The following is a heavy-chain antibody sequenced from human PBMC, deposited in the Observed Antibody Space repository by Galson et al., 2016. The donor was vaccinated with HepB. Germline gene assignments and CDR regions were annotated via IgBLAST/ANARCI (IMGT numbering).Heavy chain of an antibody. V-gene: IGHV4-59*12. Sequence: SETLSLTCSVSGASITSWYWNWIRQPPGKGLEWIGYIHHSGNTLSNPSLASRVTMSVDMSNSQFSLRLTSVTAADTAVYYCARDYIDRRDVAVAVAAHWGHHFYYGVDVWGKGTTVTVSS. D-gene: IGHD2-15*01. CDR1: GASITSWY. J-gene: IGHJ6*04. CDR2: IHHSGNT. CDR3: ARDYIDRRDVAVAVAAHWGHHFYYGVDV.